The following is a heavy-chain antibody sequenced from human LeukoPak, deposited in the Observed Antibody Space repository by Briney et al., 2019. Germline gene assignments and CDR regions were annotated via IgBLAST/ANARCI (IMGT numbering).Heavy chain of an antibody. CDR2: IYYSGST. J-gene: IGHJ4*02. CDR1: GGSISSSSYY. D-gene: IGHD1-20*01. Sequence: SETLSLTCTVSGGSISSSSYYWGWIRQPPGKGREWIGSIYYSGSTYYNPSLKSRVTISVDTSKNQFSLKLSSVTAADTAVYYCARYYNWNYYFDYWGQGTLVTVSS. V-gene: IGHV4-39*01. CDR3: ARYYNWNYYFDY.